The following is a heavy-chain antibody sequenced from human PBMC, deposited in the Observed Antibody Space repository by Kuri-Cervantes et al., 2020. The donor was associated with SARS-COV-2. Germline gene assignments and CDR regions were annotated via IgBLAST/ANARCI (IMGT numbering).Heavy chain of an antibody. CDR3: ARAEKRTIFGVVNYYYYGMDV. J-gene: IGHJ6*02. CDR2: IYHSGST. Sequence: GSLRLSCAVSGGSISSSNWWSWVRQPPGKGLEWIGEIYHSGSTNYNPSLKSRVTISVDKSKNQFSLKLSSVTAADTAVYYCARAEKRTIFGVVNYYYYGMDVWGQGTTVTVSS. CDR1: GGSISSSNW. D-gene: IGHD3-3*01. V-gene: IGHV4-4*02.